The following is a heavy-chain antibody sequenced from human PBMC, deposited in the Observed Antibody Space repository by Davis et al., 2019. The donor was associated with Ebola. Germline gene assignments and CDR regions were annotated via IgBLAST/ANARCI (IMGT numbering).Heavy chain of an antibody. J-gene: IGHJ4*02. CDR3: AKDEESSWSPFFDY. Sequence: PGGSLRLSCAASRVTSTTNWIHWVRQAPGKGLVWVSRINPDGTKTGYADSVRGRFTISRDIAKNTLYLQMNSLRAEDTAVYYCAKDEESSWSPFFDYWGQGTRVTVSS. CDR1: RVTSTTNW. V-gene: IGHV3-74*01. CDR2: INPDGTKT. D-gene: IGHD6-13*01.